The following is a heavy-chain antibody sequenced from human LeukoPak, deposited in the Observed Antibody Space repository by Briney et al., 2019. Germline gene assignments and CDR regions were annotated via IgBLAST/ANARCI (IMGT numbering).Heavy chain of an antibody. Sequence: GGSLRLSCTASGCTFSSYAMSWVRKAPGKGLEWVSAISGSGGSTYYADSVKGRFTISRDNSKNTLYLQMNSLRAEDTAVYYCAKDCALKAGIAVAQPILRGPSRDYFDYWGQGTLVTVSS. V-gene: IGHV3-23*01. CDR3: AKDCALKAGIAVAQPILRGPSRDYFDY. J-gene: IGHJ4*02. D-gene: IGHD6-19*01. CDR2: ISGSGGST. CDR1: GCTFSSYA.